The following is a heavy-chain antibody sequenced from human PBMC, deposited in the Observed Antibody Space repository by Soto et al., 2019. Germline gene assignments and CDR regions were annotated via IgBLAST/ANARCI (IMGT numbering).Heavy chain of an antibody. J-gene: IGHJ5*02. CDR3: VKAPYCTSISCYNHWFDP. V-gene: IGHV3-64D*08. CDR1: EFTFSNYA. Sequence: PGGSLRLSCSASEFTFSNYAMHWVRQAPGKGLEYVSAISSNGGSTYYADSVKGRFTISRDNSKKTLYLQMSSLRAEDTAVYYCVKAPYCTSISCYNHWFDPWGQGTLVTVSS. CDR2: ISSNGGST. D-gene: IGHD2-2*01.